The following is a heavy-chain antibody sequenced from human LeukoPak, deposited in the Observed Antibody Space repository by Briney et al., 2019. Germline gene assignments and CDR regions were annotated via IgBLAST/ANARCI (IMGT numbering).Heavy chain of an antibody. CDR3: ARLPYCGGDCYPNWFDP. D-gene: IGHD2-21*02. Sequence: GESLKISCQGSGYSFTSHWIGWVRQMPGKGLECMGIIYPGDSDTRYNPSFQGQVTISADKSISAAYLQWSSPKASDTAMYYCARLPYCGGDCYPNWFDPWGQGTLVTVSS. CDR2: IYPGDSDT. J-gene: IGHJ5*02. CDR1: GYSFTSHW. V-gene: IGHV5-51*01.